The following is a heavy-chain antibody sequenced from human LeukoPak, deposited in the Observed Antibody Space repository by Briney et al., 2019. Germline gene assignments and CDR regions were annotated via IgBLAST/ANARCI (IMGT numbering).Heavy chain of an antibody. CDR3: ARDMYYYDSSGYYHNPFDY. CDR2: ISAYNGNT. CDR1: GYTFTSYG. V-gene: IGHV1-18*01. J-gene: IGHJ4*02. Sequence: ASVKVSCKASGYTFTSYGISWVRQAPGQGLEWMGWISAYNGNTNYAQKLQGRVTMTTDTSTSTAYMELRSLRAEDTAVYYCARDMYYYDSSGYYHNPFDYWGQGTLVTVSS. D-gene: IGHD3-22*01.